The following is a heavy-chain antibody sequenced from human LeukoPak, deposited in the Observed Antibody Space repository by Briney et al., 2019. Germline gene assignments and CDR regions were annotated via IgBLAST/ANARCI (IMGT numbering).Heavy chain of an antibody. Sequence: ASVKVSCKASGYTFTSYGISWVRQAPGQGLEWMGWISAYNGNTNYAQKLQGRVTMTTDTSTSTAYTELRSLRSDDTAVYYCARVAVVPAAIYYWGQGTLVTVSS. J-gene: IGHJ4*02. CDR3: ARVAVVPAAIYY. D-gene: IGHD2-2*01. CDR1: GYTFTSYG. CDR2: ISAYNGNT. V-gene: IGHV1-18*01.